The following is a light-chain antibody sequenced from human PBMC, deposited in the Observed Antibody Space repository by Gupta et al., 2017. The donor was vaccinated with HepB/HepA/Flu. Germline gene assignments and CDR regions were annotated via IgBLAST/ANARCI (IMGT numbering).Light chain of an antibody. CDR2: DVN. CDR1: SSDVGGYKY. V-gene: IGLV2-11*01. Sequence: QSALTQPRSVSGSHGQSVTITCTGTSSDVGGYKYVSWYQQHPGKAPKVMIYDVNKRPSGVPDRFSGSKSGNTASLTISGLQAEDEADYYCCSYAGSYIHYVFGIGTKVTVL. CDR3: CSYAGSYIHYV. J-gene: IGLJ1*01.